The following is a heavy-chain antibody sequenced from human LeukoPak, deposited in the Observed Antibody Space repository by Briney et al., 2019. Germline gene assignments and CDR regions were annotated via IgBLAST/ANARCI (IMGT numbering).Heavy chain of an antibody. D-gene: IGHD6-19*01. CDR1: GFTFDDYA. CDR3: AKDMRAVAGHFDY. J-gene: IGHJ4*02. CDR2: ISWNSGSI. Sequence: GGSLRLSCAASGFTFDDYAMHWVRQAPGKGLEWVSGISWNSGSIGYADSVKGRFTISRDNAKNSLYPQMNSLRAEDTALYYCAKDMRAVAGHFDYWGRGTLVTVSS. V-gene: IGHV3-9*01.